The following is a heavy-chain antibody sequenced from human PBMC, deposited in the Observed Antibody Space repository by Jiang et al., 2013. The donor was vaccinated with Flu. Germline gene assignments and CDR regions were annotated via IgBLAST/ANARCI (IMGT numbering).Heavy chain of an antibody. D-gene: IGHD5-24*01. CDR1: TFNSYA. J-gene: IGHJ4*02. CDR3: AGAGRDGYNCDY. V-gene: IGHV3-30-3*01. Sequence: TFNSYAMHWVRQAPGKGLEWVAVISYDGGINTTQTPXKGRFTISRDNSKNTLCLQMNSLRAEDTAVYYCAGAGRDGYNCDYWGQGTLVTVSS. CDR2: ISYDGGI.